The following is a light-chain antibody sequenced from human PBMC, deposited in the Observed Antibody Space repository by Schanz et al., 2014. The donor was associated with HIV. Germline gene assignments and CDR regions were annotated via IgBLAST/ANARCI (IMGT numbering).Light chain of an antibody. CDR2: DVN. J-gene: IGLJ3*02. V-gene: IGLV2-14*01. CDR1: SSDVGGYNY. Sequence: QSALTQPASVSGSPGQSITISCTGTSSDVGGYNYVSWYQQHPGKPPKLMIYDVNKRPSGVPNRFSGSKSGTSASLAISGLQSEDEADYYCAAWDDSLTGPVFGGGTKVTVL. CDR3: AAWDDSLTGPV.